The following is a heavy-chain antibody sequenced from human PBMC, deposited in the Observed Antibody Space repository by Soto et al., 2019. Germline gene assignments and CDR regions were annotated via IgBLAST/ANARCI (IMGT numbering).Heavy chain of an antibody. CDR1: GGAFNNYI. CDR2: IIPMFGTP. V-gene: IGHV1-69*01. Sequence: QVQLVQSGAEVKKPGSSVEVSCKASGGAFNNYIFDWVRQAPGQDLEWMGGIIPMFGTPKYAQTFQDRITISADVSTGTAYMELTSLRFDDTAVYYCARGRDQPPVGLYFDSWGEGTRVTVSS. D-gene: IGHD1-26*01. J-gene: IGHJ4*02. CDR3: ARGRDQPPVGLYFDS.